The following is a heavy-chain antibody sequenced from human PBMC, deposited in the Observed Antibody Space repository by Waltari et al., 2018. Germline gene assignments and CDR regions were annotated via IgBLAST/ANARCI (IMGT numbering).Heavy chain of an antibody. CDR2: IFSNDEQ. J-gene: IGHJ5*02. CDR3: ARMEGWLRSDWFDP. Sequence: QVTLKESGPVLVEPTETLTLTCTVSGFSLSNARMGVSWIRQPPGKALEWLAHIFSNDEQSYSTSLKSRLTISKDTSKSQVVLTMTNMDPVDTATYYCARMEGWLRSDWFDPWGQGTLVTVSS. D-gene: IGHD5-12*01. V-gene: IGHV2-26*01. CDR1: GFSLSNARMG.